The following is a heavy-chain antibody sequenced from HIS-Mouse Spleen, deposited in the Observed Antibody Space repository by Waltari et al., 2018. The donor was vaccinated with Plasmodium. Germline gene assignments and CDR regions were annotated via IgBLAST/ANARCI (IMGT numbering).Heavy chain of an antibody. Sequence: QVQLVQSGAEVTKPGASVTVSCKDSEHTFTGYYMHCVRKAPGQGLEWMGWINPNSGGTNYAQKFQGRVTMTRDTSISTAYMELSRLRSDDTAVYYCARDLAAAGHFDYWGQGTLVTVSS. J-gene: IGHJ4*02. CDR3: ARDLAAAGHFDY. CDR2: INPNSGGT. V-gene: IGHV1-2*02. CDR1: EHTFTGYY. D-gene: IGHD6-13*01.